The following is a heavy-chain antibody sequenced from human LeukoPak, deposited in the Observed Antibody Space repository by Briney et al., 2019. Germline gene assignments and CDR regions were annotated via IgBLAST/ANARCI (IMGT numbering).Heavy chain of an antibody. CDR1: GFTFDDYA. D-gene: IGHD1-26*01. Sequence: GGSLRLFCAASGFTFDDYAMHWVRQAPGKGLEWVSLISGDGGRTYYADSVKGRFTISRDNSKNSLFLQMNSLRTEDIALYYCATCIGSESGSVGSWGQGTLVTVSS. CDR3: ATCIGSESGSVGS. V-gene: IGHV3-43*02. CDR2: ISGDGGRT. J-gene: IGHJ4*02.